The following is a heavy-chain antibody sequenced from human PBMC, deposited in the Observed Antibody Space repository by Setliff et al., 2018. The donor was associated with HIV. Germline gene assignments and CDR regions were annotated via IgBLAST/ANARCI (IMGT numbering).Heavy chain of an antibody. CDR2: ISNDGTNK. CDR3: ARASRVRAHHDYSNYKGWFDP. Sequence: GSLRLSCAASGFTFSSYAIHWVRQAPGKGLEWVAVISNDGTNKYYADSVEGRFTISRDNAKNTLYLQMNSLRAEDTAVYYCARASRVRAHHDYSNYKGWFDPWGQGTLVTVSS. V-gene: IGHV3-30*04. J-gene: IGHJ5*02. CDR1: GFTFSSYA. D-gene: IGHD4-4*01.